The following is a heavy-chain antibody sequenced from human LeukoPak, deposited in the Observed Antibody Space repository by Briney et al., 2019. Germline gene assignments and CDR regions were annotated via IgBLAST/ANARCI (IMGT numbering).Heavy chain of an antibody. CDR3: ARLGQLSVSRDYYNGMDV. J-gene: IGHJ6*02. V-gene: IGHV5-10-1*01. CDR2: IDPSDSYT. CDR1: GYSFTSYW. D-gene: IGHD5-18*01. Sequence: GESLKISCKGSGYSFTSYWISWVRQMPGKGLEWMGRIDPSDSYTNYSPSFQGHVTISADKSISTAYLQWSSLKASDTAMYYCARLGQLSVSRDYYNGMDVWGQGTTVTVSS.